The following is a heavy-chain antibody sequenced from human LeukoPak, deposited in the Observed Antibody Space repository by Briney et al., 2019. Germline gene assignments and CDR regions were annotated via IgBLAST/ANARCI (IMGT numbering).Heavy chain of an antibody. CDR2: INPNSGGT. J-gene: IGHJ4*02. D-gene: IGHD3-16*02. Sequence: ASVKVSCKASGYTFTSYYMHWVRQAPGQGLEWMGWINPNSGGTNYAQKFEGRVTMTGETSISTADMELSRLGSDDTAVYYCASGGRTRGAIALYFDYWVQGTLVTVSS. CDR3: ASGGRTRGAIALYFDY. CDR1: GYTFTSYY. V-gene: IGHV1-2*02.